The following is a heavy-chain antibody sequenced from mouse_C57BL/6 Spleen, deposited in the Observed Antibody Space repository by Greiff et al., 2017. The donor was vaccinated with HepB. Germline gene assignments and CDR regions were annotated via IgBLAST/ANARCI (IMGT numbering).Heavy chain of an antibody. J-gene: IGHJ4*01. CDR2: INPNNGGT. V-gene: IGHV1-26*01. Sequence: VQLQQSGPELVKPGASVKISCKASGYTFTDYYMNWVKQSHGKSLEWIGDINPNNGGTSYNQKFKGKATLTVDKSSSTAYMELRSLTSEDSAVYYCARWGYGSSLYAMDYWGQGTSVTVSS. CDR3: ARWGYGSSLYAMDY. CDR1: GYTFTDYY. D-gene: IGHD1-1*01.